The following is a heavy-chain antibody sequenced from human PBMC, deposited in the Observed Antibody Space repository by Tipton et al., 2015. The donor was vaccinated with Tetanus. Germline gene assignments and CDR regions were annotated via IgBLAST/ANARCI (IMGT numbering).Heavy chain of an antibody. Sequence: GLVKPSQTPSLTCAISGDSVSSNSAAWNWIRQSPSRGLEWLGRTYYRSKWYNDYAVSVKSRITINPDTSKNQFSLQLNSVTPEDTAVYYCARALVVVVAATPWYYFDYWGQGTLVTVSS. CDR3: ARALVVVVAATPWYYFDY. CDR2: TYYRSKWYN. CDR1: GDSVSSNSAA. J-gene: IGHJ4*02. D-gene: IGHD2-15*01. V-gene: IGHV6-1*01.